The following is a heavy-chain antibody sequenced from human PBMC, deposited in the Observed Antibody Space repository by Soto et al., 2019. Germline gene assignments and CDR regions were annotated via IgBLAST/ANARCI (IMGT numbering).Heavy chain of an antibody. Sequence: EVQLLESGGGLVQPGGSLVLSCAASGFTFSSYAMSWVRQAPGKGLEWVSAISGGGNDAYYADSVKGRFTISRDNSKNTLYLQMNSLRAYDTAVHYCARSRFLATTDKEPFDYWGQGTLVTVSS. CDR2: ISGGGNDA. D-gene: IGHD1-1*01. V-gene: IGHV3-23*01. CDR3: ARSRFLATTDKEPFDY. J-gene: IGHJ4*02. CDR1: GFTFSSYA.